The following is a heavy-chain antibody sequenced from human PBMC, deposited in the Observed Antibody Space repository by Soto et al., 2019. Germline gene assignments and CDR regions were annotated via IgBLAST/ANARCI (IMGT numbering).Heavy chain of an antibody. CDR2: IYHSGST. J-gene: IGHJ6*02. V-gene: IGHV4-4*02. D-gene: IGHD2-15*01. Sequence: SETLSLTCAVSGGSISSSNWWSWVRQPPGKGLEWIGEIYHSGSTNYNPSLKSRVTISVDKSKNQFSLKLSSVTAADTAVYYCARDWRCSGGSCYYYYYGMDVWGQGTTVTVSS. CDR3: ARDWRCSGGSCYYYYYGMDV. CDR1: GGSISSSNW.